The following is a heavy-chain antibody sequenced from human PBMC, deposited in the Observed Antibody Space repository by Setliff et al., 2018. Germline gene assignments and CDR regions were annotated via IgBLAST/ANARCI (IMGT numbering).Heavy chain of an antibody. J-gene: IGHJ4*02. D-gene: IGHD4-17*01. Sequence: VASVKVSCKASGGTFNTYAISWVRQAPGQGLEWMGGIIXXXXXXXXXXXXXXXXXXTAXXXXSTAYMELSSLRSEDTAVYYCARDFLGIHIDHGNALDDYWGQGTLVTVSS. V-gene: IGHV1-69*13. CDR2: IIXXXXXX. CDR3: ARDFLGIHIDHGNALDDY. CDR1: GGTFNTYA.